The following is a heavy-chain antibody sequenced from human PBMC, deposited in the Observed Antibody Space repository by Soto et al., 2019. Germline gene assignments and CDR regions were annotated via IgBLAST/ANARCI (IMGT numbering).Heavy chain of an antibody. CDR1: GFTFSSYS. J-gene: IGHJ3*02. CDR2: ISSSSSYI. V-gene: IGHV3-21*01. Sequence: EVQLVESGGGLVKPGGSLRLSCAASGFTFSSYSMNWVRQAPGKGLEWVSSISSSSSYIYYADSVKGRFTISRDNARNSQYLQMNSLRAEDTAVYYCARSSLWFGEMNAFDIWGQGTMVTVSS. D-gene: IGHD3-10*01. CDR3: ARSSLWFGEMNAFDI.